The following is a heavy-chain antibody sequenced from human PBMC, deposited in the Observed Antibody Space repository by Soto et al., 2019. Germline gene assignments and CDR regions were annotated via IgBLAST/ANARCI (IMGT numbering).Heavy chain of an antibody. J-gene: IGHJ1*01. D-gene: IGHD6-19*01. CDR1: GFTFSSYW. V-gene: IGHV3-74*01. CDR3: ARDYSSGWLLSKAEYFQH. Sequence: PVGSVRLSCAASGFTFSSYWMHWVRQAPGKGLVWVSRINSDGSSTSYADSVKGRFTISRDNAKNTLYLQMNSLRAEDTAVYYCARDYSSGWLLSKAEYFQHWGQGTLVTVSS. CDR2: INSDGSST.